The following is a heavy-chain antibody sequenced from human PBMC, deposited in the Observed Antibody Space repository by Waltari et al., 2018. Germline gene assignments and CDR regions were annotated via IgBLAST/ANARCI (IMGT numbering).Heavy chain of an antibody. J-gene: IGHJ5*02. CDR2: IKQDGSEE. CDR3: ARAYH. V-gene: IGHV3-7*02. CDR1: GFSFSSNW. Sequence: EVQLVESGGGSVQPGGSLRLSCAASGFSFSSNWMSWVRQAPGKGLEWVASIKQDGSEEYYVDSVKGRFTISRDNAKNSLYLQMNNLRVGDTAIYYCARAYHWGQGTLVTVSS.